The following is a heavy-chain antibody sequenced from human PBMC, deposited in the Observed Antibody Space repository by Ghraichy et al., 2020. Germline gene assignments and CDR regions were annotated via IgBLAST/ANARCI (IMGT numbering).Heavy chain of an antibody. D-gene: IGHD6-19*01. V-gene: IGHV3-23*01. CDR3: AKDYSSGWYDAFDM. CDR1: GFTFSTYG. CDR2: INNTGANT. J-gene: IGHJ3*02. Sequence: GGSLRLSCAASGFTFSTYGMSWVRQAPGKGLEWVSSINNTGANTNYAGSVKGRFTISRDNYKNTLYLQMSSLRAEDTALYHCAKDYSSGWYDAFDMWGQGTMVTVSS.